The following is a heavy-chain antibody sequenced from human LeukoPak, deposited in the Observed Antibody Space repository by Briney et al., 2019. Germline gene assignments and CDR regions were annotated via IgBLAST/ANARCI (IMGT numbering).Heavy chain of an antibody. CDR1: GGSLSDYY. V-gene: IGHV4-34*01. CDR2: INHSGST. D-gene: IGHD1-1*01. CDR3: ASQVRLERRYYYYYMDV. Sequence: PSETLSLTCAVYGGSLSDYYWSWIPQPPGKGLEWIGEINHSGSTNYNPSLKSRVTISLDTSKNQFSLKLSSVTAADTAVYYCASQVRLERRYYYYYMDVWDKGTTVTVSS. J-gene: IGHJ6*03.